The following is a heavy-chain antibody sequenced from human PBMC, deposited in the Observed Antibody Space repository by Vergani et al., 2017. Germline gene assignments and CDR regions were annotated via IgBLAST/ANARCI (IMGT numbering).Heavy chain of an antibody. CDR3: ASDRDYGGNSGIFDY. D-gene: IGHD4-23*01. J-gene: IGHJ4*02. CDR1: GYTFFNFG. Sequence: QVQLVQSGAEVKKPGASVKVSCKASGYTFFNFGISWVRQAPGQGLEWMGWISAYNGNTNYAQNLQGRVTFTRDTAASTAYMELIRLRSEDTALYYCASDRDYGGNSGIFDYWGQGTLVTVSS. V-gene: IGHV1-18*01. CDR2: ISAYNGNT.